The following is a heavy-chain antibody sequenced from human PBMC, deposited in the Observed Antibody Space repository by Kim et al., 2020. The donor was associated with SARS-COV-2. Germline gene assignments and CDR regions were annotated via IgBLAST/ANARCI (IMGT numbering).Heavy chain of an antibody. J-gene: IGHJ4*02. CDR3: AKGGDTASWDYFDY. CDR2: IYSGGSST. D-gene: IGHD5-18*01. CDR1: GFTFSSYA. Sequence: GGSLRLSCAASGFTFSSYAMSWVRQAPGKGLEWVSVIYSGGSSTYYADSVKGRFTISRDNSKNTLYLQMNSLRAEDTAVYYCAKGGDTASWDYFDYWGQGTLVTVSS. V-gene: IGHV3-23*03.